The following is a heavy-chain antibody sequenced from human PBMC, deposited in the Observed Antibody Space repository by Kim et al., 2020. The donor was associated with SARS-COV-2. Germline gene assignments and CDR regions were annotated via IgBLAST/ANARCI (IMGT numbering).Heavy chain of an antibody. J-gene: IGHJ4*02. CDR3: ASTRRDGYKTRHFPGGLFDY. V-gene: IGHV1-69*04. Sequence: SVKVSCKASGGTFSSYAISWVRQAPGQGLEWMGRIIPILGIANYAQKFQGRVTITADKSTSTAYMELSSLRSEDTAVYYCASTRRDGYKTRHFPGGLFDYWGQGTLVTVSS. CDR2: IIPILGIA. D-gene: IGHD5-12*01. CDR1: GGTFSSYA.